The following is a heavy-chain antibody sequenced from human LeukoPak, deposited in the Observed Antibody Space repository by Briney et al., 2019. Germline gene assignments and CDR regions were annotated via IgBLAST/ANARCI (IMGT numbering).Heavy chain of an antibody. D-gene: IGHD3-22*01. V-gene: IGHV3-7*01. CDR1: GFTFRSYW. J-gene: IGHJ4*02. CDR3: AREHPYYYDSSGTALMAEIKYYFDY. CDR2: IKQDGSEK. Sequence: GALRLSCAASGFTFRSYWMSWVRQAPGKGLEWVANIKQDGSEKYYVDSVKGRFTISRDNAKNSLYLQMNSLRAEDTGVYYCAREHPYYYDSSGTALMAEIKYYFDYWGQGTLVTVSS.